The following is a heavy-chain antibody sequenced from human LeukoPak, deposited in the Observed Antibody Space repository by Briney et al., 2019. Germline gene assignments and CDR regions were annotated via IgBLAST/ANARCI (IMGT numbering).Heavy chain of an antibody. D-gene: IGHD3-9*01. CDR2: INHSGST. J-gene: IGHJ4*02. CDR3: ARGREILRYFDWLRRLYYFDY. CDR1: GGSFSGYY. V-gene: IGHV4-34*01. Sequence: SETLSLTCAVYGGSFSGYYWSWIRQPPGKGLEWIGEINHSGSTNYNPSLKSRVTISVDTSKNQFSLKLSSVTAADTAVYYCARGREILRYFDWLRRLYYFDYWGQGTLVTVSS.